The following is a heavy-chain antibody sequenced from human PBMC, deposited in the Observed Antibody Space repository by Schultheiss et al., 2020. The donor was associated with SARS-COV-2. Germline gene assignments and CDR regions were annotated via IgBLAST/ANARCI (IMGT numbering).Heavy chain of an antibody. V-gene: IGHV4-34*01. CDR3: ARGGFFEEGADAFDI. J-gene: IGHJ3*02. CDR2: INHSGST. D-gene: IGHD3-3*01. Sequence: SETLSLTCAVSDGSFSDYYWTWIRQPPGKGLEWIGEINHSGSTNYNPSLKSRVTISVDTSKNQFSLKLSSVTAADTAVYYCARGGFFEEGADAFDIWGQGTMVTVSS. CDR1: DGSFSDYY.